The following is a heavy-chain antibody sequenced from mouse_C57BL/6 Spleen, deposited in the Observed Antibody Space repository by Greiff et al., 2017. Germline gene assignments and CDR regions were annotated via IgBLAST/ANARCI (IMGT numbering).Heavy chain of an antibody. CDR1: GFTFTDYY. V-gene: IGHV7-3*01. CDR3: ARITTVDYYAMDY. Sequence: EVKLVESGGGLVQPGGSLSLSCAASGFTFTDYYMSWVRQPPGKALEWLGFIRNKANGYTTEYSASVKGRFTISRDNSQSILYLQMNALGAEDSATYYCARITTVDYYAMDYWGQGTSVTVSS. D-gene: IGHD1-1*01. J-gene: IGHJ4*01. CDR2: IRNKANGYTT.